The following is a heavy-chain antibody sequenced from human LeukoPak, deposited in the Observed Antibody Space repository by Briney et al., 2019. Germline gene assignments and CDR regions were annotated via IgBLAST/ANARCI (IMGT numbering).Heavy chain of an antibody. CDR1: GFIFGDYN. CDR2: IRAKIHDGTT. V-gene: IGHV3-49*04. J-gene: IGHJ4*02. D-gene: IGHD3-10*01. Sequence: PGQSLRLSCTTPGFIFGDYNMNWVRQAPGKGLEWVGYIRAKIHDGTTDFAASVKGRFTISRDDSKSIAYLQMTSLKSEDTAVYYCSRGQKDPYGPEFDYWGQGTLVTVSS. CDR3: SRGQKDPYGPEFDY.